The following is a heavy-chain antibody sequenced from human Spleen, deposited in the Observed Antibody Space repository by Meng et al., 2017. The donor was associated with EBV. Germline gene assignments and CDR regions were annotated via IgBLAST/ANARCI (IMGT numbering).Heavy chain of an antibody. V-gene: IGHV1-69*06. Sequence: QLQLVQSGAEVKKPGSWVKVSCKTSGGTFKSDAISWVRQAPGQGLEWIGGLIPMLGAPNYAQKFQDRVTIIADKSTSTHYMELSSLRSDDTAVYFCASESGRGYTPDYWGRGTLVTVSS. D-gene: IGHD3-10*01. CDR2: LIPMLGAP. J-gene: IGHJ4*02. CDR1: GGTFKSDA. CDR3: ASESGRGYTPDY.